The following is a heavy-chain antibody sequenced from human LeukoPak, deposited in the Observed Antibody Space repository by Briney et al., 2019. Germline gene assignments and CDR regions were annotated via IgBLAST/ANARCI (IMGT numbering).Heavy chain of an antibody. CDR3: ARGYSTSWYYFDY. V-gene: IGHV4-59*01. J-gene: IGHJ4*02. CDR1: GGSISNYF. CDR2: IYYSGNT. D-gene: IGHD6-13*01. Sequence: SETLSLTCTVSGGSISNYFWSWIRQPPGKALEWIGYIYYSGNTNYNPSLKGRGTISVDTSKNHFSLKLSSVTAADTAVYYCARGYSTSWYYFDYWGQGTLVTVSS.